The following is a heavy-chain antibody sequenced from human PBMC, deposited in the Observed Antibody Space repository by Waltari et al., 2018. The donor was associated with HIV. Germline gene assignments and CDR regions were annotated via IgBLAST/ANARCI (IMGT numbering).Heavy chain of an antibody. Sequence: EVQLVESGGGLVKPGESLRLSCTASGLSFSSYSMNWVRQAPGTGLEWLSYIDSSSNYIYYADSIKGRFTVSRDNAQNSLYLHLNGLRAEDTAVYYCAKELILGSPYFDFWGQGTLVTVSS. CDR1: GLSFSSYS. J-gene: IGHJ4*02. D-gene: IGHD1-7*01. V-gene: IGHV3-21*02. CDR3: AKELILGSPYFDF. CDR2: IDSSSNYI.